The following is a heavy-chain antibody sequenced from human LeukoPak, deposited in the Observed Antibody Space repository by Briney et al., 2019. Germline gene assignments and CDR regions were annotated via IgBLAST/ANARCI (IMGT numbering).Heavy chain of an antibody. CDR1: GYTFTGYY. CDR3: ARALYCSGGSCLYWFDP. J-gene: IGHJ5*02. D-gene: IGHD2-15*01. CDR2: INPNSGGT. Sequence: ASVKVSCKASGYTFTGYYMHWVRQAPGQGLEWMGWINPNSGGTNYAQKFQGRVTMTRDTSISTAYMELSRLRSDDTAVYYCARALYCSGGSCLYWFDPWGQGTLVTVSS. V-gene: IGHV1-2*02.